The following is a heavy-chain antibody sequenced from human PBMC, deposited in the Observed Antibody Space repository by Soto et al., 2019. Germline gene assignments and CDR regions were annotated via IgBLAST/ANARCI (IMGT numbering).Heavy chain of an antibody. CDR2: ISSSSSTI. J-gene: IGHJ3*02. D-gene: IGHD3-22*01. CDR3: ARDLLFYDSSGYYNAFDI. Sequence: GGSLRLSCVASGFTFSTYSMNWVRQAPGKGLEWVSYISSSSSTIYYADTVKGRFTISRDNAKNSLYLQMNSLRDEDTAVYYCARDLLFYDSSGYYNAFDIWGQGTMVTVSS. CDR1: GFTFSTYS. V-gene: IGHV3-48*02.